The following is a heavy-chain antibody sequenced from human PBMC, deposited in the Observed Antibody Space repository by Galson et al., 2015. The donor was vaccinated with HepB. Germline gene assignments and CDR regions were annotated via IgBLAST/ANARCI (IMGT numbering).Heavy chain of an antibody. D-gene: IGHD6-13*01. Sequence: PALVKPTQTLTLTCTFSGFSLSTSGMCVSWLRQPPGKALEWLALIDWDDDKYYSTSLKTRLTISKDTSKNQVVLTMTNMDPVDTAAYYCARGGGSSWYPVFDYWGQGTLVTVSS. J-gene: IGHJ4*02. V-gene: IGHV2-70*01. CDR2: IDWDDDK. CDR3: ARGGGSSWYPVFDY. CDR1: GFSLSTSGMC.